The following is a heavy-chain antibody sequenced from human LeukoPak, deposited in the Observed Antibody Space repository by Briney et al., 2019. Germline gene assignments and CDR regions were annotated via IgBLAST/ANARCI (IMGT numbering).Heavy chain of an antibody. D-gene: IGHD5-18*01. CDR2: INAGNGNT. Sequence: ASVKVSCKASGYTFTSYAMHWVRQAPGQRLEWMGWINAGNGNTKYSQKFQGRVTITRDTSASTAYMELSSLRSEDTAVYYCARLPRGYSYGYAGGFDPWGQGTLVTVSS. CDR3: ARLPRGYSYGYAGGFDP. J-gene: IGHJ5*02. V-gene: IGHV1-3*01. CDR1: GYTFTSYA.